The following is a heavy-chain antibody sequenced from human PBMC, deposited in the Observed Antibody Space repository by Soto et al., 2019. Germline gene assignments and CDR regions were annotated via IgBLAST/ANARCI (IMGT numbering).Heavy chain of an antibody. J-gene: IGHJ6*02. D-gene: IGHD2-2*01. CDR1: GFTFSSYG. CDR2: IWYDGSNK. V-gene: IGHV3-33*01. CDR3: ARVKGVVPAPYYYYGMDV. Sequence: PGGSLRLSCAASGFTFSSYGMHWVRQAPGKGLEWVAVIWYDGSNKYYADSVKGRFTISRDNSKNTLYLQMNSLRAEDTAVYYCARVKGVVPAPYYYYGMDVWGQGTTVTVSS.